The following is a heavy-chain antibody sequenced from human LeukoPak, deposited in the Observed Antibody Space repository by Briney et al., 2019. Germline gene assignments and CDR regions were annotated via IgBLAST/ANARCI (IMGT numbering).Heavy chain of an antibody. D-gene: IGHD3-10*01. Sequence: GGSLRLSCAPPGFTSRRDDTHGVPKATEKGRGWVSAIVTAGDTYYPGSVKGRFTISRENAKNSLYLQMNSLRAGDTAVYYCARGLRGGDWFDPWGQGTLVTVSS. CDR1: GFTSRRDD. V-gene: IGHV3-13*01. CDR2: IVTAGDT. CDR3: ARGLRGGDWFDP. J-gene: IGHJ5*02.